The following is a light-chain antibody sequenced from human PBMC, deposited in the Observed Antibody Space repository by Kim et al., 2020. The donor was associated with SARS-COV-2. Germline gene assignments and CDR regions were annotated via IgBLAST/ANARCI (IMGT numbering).Light chain of an antibody. CDR1: KLGDKY. Sequence: SVSQGQTASTTCSGHKLGDKYACWYQQKPGQSPVLVIYQDSKRPSGIPARFSGSNSGNTATLTISGTQAMDEADYYCQAWDSSSVVFGGGTQLTVL. V-gene: IGLV3-1*01. J-gene: IGLJ2*01. CDR3: QAWDSSSVV. CDR2: QDS.